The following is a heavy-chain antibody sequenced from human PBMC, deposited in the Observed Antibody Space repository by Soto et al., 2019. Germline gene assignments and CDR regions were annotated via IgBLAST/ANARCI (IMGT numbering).Heavy chain of an antibody. J-gene: IGHJ4*02. D-gene: IGHD4-17*01. CDR2: ISYDGSNK. CDR3: AKDCGDYYFDY. CDR1: GFTFSSYS. V-gene: IGHV3-30*18. Sequence: GGSLRLSCAASGFTFSSYSMHWVRQAPGKGLEWVAVISYDGSNKYYADSVKGRFTISRDNSKNTLYLQMNSLRAEDTAVYYCAKDCGDYYFDYWGQGTLVTVSS.